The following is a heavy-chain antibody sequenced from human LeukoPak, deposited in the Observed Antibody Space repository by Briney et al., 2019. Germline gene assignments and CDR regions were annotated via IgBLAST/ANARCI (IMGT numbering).Heavy chain of an antibody. Sequence: GGSLRLSCTASGFTFGDYAMSWVRQAPGKGLEWVGFIRSKAYGGTTEYAASVKGRFTISRDDSKSIAYLQMNSLRAEDTAVYYCARAELWFGERRYYFDYWGQGTLVTVSS. V-gene: IGHV3-49*04. CDR3: ARAELWFGERRYYFDY. J-gene: IGHJ4*02. CDR2: IRSKAYGGTT. D-gene: IGHD3-10*01. CDR1: GFTFGDYA.